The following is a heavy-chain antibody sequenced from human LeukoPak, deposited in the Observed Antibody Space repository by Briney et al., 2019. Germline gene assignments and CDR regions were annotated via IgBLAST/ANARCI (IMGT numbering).Heavy chain of an antibody. CDR3: ARIGQSVHYYMDV. CDR2: IFYYGTS. Sequence: SETLSLTCTVSGDSVSSPTYFWGWIRHPPGKGLEWIGSIFYYGTSYYNPSLKSRVTISVDTSTNQFSLKLNSVTAADTAVYYCARIGQSVHYYMDVWGNGTTVDVSS. J-gene: IGHJ6*03. CDR1: GDSVSSPTYF. V-gene: IGHV4-39*01. D-gene: IGHD3/OR15-3a*01.